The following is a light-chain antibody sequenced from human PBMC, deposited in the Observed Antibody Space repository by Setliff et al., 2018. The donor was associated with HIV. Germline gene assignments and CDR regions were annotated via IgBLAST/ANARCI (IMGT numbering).Light chain of an antibody. CDR1: SSDVGNFNL. V-gene: IGLV2-23*02. Sequence: QSALTQPASVSGSPGQSITISCTGTSSDVGNFNLVSWYQLHPDRAPKLMIYEVTKRPSGVSDRFSGSKSGNTASLTISGLQAEDEADYYCCSFAATGTYVFGTGTKVTVL. J-gene: IGLJ1*01. CDR3: CSFAATGTYV. CDR2: EVT.